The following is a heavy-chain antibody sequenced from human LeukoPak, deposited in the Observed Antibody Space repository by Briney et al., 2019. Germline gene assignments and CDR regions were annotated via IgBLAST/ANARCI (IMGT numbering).Heavy chain of an antibody. D-gene: IGHD2-2*01. CDR1: GGSFSGYY. Sequence: SETLSLTCAVYGGSFSGYYWSWLRQPPGKGLEWIGEINHSGSTNYNPSLKSRVTISVDTSKNQFSLKLSSVTAADTAVYYCARPLRYQLLSGLGYWGQGTLVTVSS. V-gene: IGHV4-34*01. J-gene: IGHJ4*02. CDR2: INHSGST. CDR3: ARPLRYQLLSGLGY.